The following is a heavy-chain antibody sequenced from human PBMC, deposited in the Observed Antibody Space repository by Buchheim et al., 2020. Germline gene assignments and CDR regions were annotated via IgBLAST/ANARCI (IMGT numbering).Heavy chain of an antibody. Sequence: QVQLVESGGGVVQPGRSLRLSCAASGFTFSSYGMHWVRQAPGKGLEWVAVISYDGSNKYYADSVKGRFTISRDNSKNTLYLQMNSLRGEDTAVYYCAKDLVVAAPYYGMDVWGQGTT. CDR3: AKDLVVAAPYYGMDV. CDR1: GFTFSSYG. CDR2: ISYDGSNK. V-gene: IGHV3-30*18. J-gene: IGHJ6*01. D-gene: IGHD2-15*01.